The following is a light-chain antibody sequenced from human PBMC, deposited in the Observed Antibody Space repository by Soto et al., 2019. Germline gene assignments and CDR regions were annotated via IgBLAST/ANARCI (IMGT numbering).Light chain of an antibody. Sequence: EVVLTQSPGTLSMSPGERATLSCRASQSISSNYLAWYQQKPGQAPRLLIYVASSRATGIPDRFSGSGSGTEFTLISSSLEAEDDAVYYCQQYGSRPRTFGQGTKVEFK. J-gene: IGKJ1*01. CDR1: QSISSNY. V-gene: IGKV3-20*01. CDR2: VAS. CDR3: QQYGSRPRT.